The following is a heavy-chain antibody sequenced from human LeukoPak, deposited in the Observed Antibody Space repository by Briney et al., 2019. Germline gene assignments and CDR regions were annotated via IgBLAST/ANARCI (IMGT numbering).Heavy chain of an antibody. J-gene: IGHJ3*02. CDR3: SSERRGCRAFDN. D-gene: IGHD3-16*01. CDR1: GFTFSTYS. CDR2: ISSSSSYI. V-gene: IGHV3-21*01. Sequence: GGSLRLSCAASGFTFSTYSMNWVRQAPGKGLEWVSSISSSSSYIYYADSVKGRFTISRDNANNSPYLKMNSLRVEDTAVYYYSSERRGCRAFDNWGQGTRVTVSA.